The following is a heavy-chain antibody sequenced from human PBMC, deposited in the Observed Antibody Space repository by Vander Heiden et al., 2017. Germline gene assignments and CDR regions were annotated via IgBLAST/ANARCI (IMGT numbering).Heavy chain of an antibody. Sequence: QGHLVVPGGAVVQPVMSLTLSFPPSGLTFPGDGMHWARKAPGKGLEWVAVKSYDGSNKYYADSVKGRFTISRDNSKNTLYLQMNSLRAEDTAVYYCAKGLYSSSWYPIFDYWGQGTLVTVSS. CDR2: KSYDGSNK. CDR3: AKGLYSSSWYPIFDY. J-gene: IGHJ4*02. D-gene: IGHD6-13*01. V-gene: IGHV3-30*18. CDR1: GLTFPGDG.